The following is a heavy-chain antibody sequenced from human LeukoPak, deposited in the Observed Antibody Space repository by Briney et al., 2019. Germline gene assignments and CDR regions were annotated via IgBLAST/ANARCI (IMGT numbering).Heavy chain of an antibody. J-gene: IGHJ4*02. CDR3: AREGVAAAPRFDY. D-gene: IGHD6-13*01. V-gene: IGHV3-21*01. CDR1: GFTFSSYS. CDR2: ISSSSSYI. Sequence: GGSLRLSCAASGFTFSSYSMNWVRQAPGKGLEWVSSISSSSSYIYYADSVKGRFTISRDNAKNSLYLQMNSLRAEDTAVYYCAREGVAAAPRFDYWGQGTLVTVSS.